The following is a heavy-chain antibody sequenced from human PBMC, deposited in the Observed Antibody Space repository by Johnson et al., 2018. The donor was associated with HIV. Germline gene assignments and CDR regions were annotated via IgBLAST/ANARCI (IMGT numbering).Heavy chain of an antibody. CDR1: GFTISIYD. V-gene: IGHV3-13*01. Sequence: VQLVESGGGAVQPGRSLRLSCAASGFTISIYDMHWVRQTTGQGLEWVSAIGVTSDTYYPGSVKGRFTIPRDNAKKSLYLQLNSLRAGDTAVYYCARDRVQRDSRGADAFDIWGQGTMVTVSS. CDR2: IGVTSDT. D-gene: IGHD1-1*01. J-gene: IGHJ3*02. CDR3: ARDRVQRDSRGADAFDI.